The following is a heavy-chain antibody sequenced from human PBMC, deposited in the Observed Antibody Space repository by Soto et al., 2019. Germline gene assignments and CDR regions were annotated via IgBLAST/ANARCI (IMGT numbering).Heavy chain of an antibody. CDR1: GYTFSPSG. Sequence: QVQLVQSGAEVRKPGASVKVSCKASGYTFSPSGMRWLRKAPGQGREWMGWISTYNGDTNDAPKFQDRVTMTSDTSTSTVYMERRSLRAEDTSVYYCARAGAAPYYCDGMDVWGQGTRVTVSS. V-gene: IGHV1-18*01. J-gene: IGHJ6*02. D-gene: IGHD2-15*01. CDR3: ARAGAAPYYCDGMDV. CDR2: ISTYNGDT.